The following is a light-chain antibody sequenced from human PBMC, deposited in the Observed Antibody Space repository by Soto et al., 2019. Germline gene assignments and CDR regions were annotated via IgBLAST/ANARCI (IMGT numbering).Light chain of an antibody. CDR1: SSDVGAYNY. CDR3: SSYTSTNTWL. Sequence: QSVLTQPASVSGSPGQSITISCTGTSSDVGAYNYVSWYQQHPGKAPKLMIHEVTNRPSGVSNRFSGSKSGNTASLTISGLQAEDEADYYCSSYTSTNTWLFGGGTKLTVL. J-gene: IGLJ3*02. V-gene: IGLV2-14*01. CDR2: EVT.